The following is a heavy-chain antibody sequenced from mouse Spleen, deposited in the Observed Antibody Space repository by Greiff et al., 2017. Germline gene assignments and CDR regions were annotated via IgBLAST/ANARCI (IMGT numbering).Heavy chain of an antibody. CDR2: ISSGSSTI. CDR1: GFTFSDYG. V-gene: IGHV5-17*01. J-gene: IGHJ2*01. CDR3: ARGGGNYGLYYFDY. Sequence: EVMLVESGGGLVKPGGSLKLSCAASGFTFSDYGMHWVRQAPEKGLEWVAYISSGSSTIYYADTVKGRFTISRDNAKNTLFLQMTSRRSEDTAMYYCARGGGNYGLYYFDYWGQGTTLTVSS. D-gene: IGHD2-1*01.